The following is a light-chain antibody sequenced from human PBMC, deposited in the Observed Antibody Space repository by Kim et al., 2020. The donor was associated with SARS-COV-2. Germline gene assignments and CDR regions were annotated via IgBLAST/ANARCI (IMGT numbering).Light chain of an antibody. Sequence: EIVMTQSPATLSVSPGERVTLSCRASQNITNALAWSQQKPGQLPRNLIYGASTRASGVPARFSGSGTGTEFTLTISSLQSEDVAVYFCQQYKDWPYTFGQGTKLEI. CDR2: GAS. V-gene: IGKV3-15*01. CDR1: QNITNA. J-gene: IGKJ2*01. CDR3: QQYKDWPYT.